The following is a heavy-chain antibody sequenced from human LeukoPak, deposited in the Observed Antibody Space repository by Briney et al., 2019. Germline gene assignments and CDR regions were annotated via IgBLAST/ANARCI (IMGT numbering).Heavy chain of an antibody. J-gene: IGHJ4*03. Sequence: ASVKVSCKASGYTFTGYYMHWVRQAPGQGLEWMGWIYPNSGATKYAQKFQGRVTMTRDTSISTAYMELSRLTSDDTAVYYCGTLLSNGPFDCWGQGTLVTVSS. CDR3: GTLLSNGPFDC. CDR1: GYTFTGYY. CDR2: IYPNSGAT. V-gene: IGHV1-2*02.